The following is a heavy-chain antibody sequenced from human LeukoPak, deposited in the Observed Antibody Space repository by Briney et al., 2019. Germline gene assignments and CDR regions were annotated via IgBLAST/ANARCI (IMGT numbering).Heavy chain of an antibody. CDR3: ARIAQYGSGSYYNPFDY. CDR2: ISSSSSYI. CDR1: GFTFSSYS. V-gene: IGHV3-21*01. Sequence: GGSLRLSCAASGFTFSSYSMNWVRQAPGKGLEWVSSISSSSSYIYYADSVKGRFTISSDNAKNSLYLQMNSLRAEDTAVYYCARIAQYGSGSYYNPFDYWGQGTLVTVSS. J-gene: IGHJ4*02. D-gene: IGHD3-10*01.